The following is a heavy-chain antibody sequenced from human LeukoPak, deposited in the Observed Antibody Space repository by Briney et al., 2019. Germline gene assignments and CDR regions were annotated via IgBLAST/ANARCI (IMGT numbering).Heavy chain of an antibody. J-gene: IGHJ4*02. V-gene: IGHV3-43*01. CDR2: FSRNGVTT. D-gene: IGHD3-22*01. CDR3: ARLKAITMIDY. CDR1: GFNFRAFT. Sequence: GGSLRLSCGAFGFNFRAFTMHWVRQAPGKGLEWVSLFSRNGVTTYYAESVRGRFTISRDNSKNTLYLQMNSLRAEDTAVYYCARLKAITMIDYWGQGTLVTVSS.